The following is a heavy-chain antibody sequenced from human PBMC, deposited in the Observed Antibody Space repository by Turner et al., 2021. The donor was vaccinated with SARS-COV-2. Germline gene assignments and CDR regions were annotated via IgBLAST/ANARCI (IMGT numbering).Heavy chain of an antibody. CDR3: ATGTPLGYQNWFDP. CDR1: GYTLIELS. Sequence: QVQLVQSGAEVKKPGASVKVSCKVSGYTLIELSMHWVRQAPGKGLEWMGGFDPEDGETIYAQKFQGRVTMTEDTSTDTAYMELSSLRSEDTAVYYCATGTPLGYQNWFDPWGQGTLVIVSS. D-gene: IGHD2-2*01. J-gene: IGHJ5*02. V-gene: IGHV1-24*01. CDR2: FDPEDGET.